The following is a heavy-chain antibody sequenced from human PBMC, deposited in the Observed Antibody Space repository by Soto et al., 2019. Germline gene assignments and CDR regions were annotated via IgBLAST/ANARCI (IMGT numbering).Heavy chain of an antibody. V-gene: IGHV3-21*01. J-gene: IGHJ6*03. CDR2: ISSSSSYI. CDR3: AIYCSGGSCYGYYYMDV. Sequence: GGSLRLSCAASGFTFSSYSMNWVRQAPGKGLEWVSSISSSSSYIYYADSVKGRFTISRDNAKNSLYLQMNSLRAEDTAVYYCAIYCSGGSCYGYYYMDVWGKGTTVTVSS. D-gene: IGHD2-15*01. CDR1: GFTFSSYS.